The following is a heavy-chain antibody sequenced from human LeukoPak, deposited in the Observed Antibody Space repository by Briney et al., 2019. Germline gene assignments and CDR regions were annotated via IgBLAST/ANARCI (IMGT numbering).Heavy chain of an antibody. Sequence: GGSLRLSCAASGFTFSTYAMSWVRQAPGKGLEWVGRIKSKTDGGTTDYAAPVKGRFTISRDDSKNTLYLQMNSLKTEDTAVYYCTTDLGNNWAYFDYWGQGTLVTVSS. D-gene: IGHD1-20*01. CDR3: TTDLGNNWAYFDY. V-gene: IGHV3-15*01. CDR1: GFTFSTYA. J-gene: IGHJ4*02. CDR2: IKSKTDGGTT.